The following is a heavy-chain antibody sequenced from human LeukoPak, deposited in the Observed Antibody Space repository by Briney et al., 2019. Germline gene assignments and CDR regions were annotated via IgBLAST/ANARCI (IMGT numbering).Heavy chain of an antibody. Sequence: GGSLRLSCAASGFTFSSYGMHWVRQAPGKGLEWVAVISYDGSNKYYADSVKGRFTISRDNSKNTLYLQMNSLRAEDTAVYYCAKDRRITMVRALDYWGQGTLVTVSS. D-gene: IGHD3-10*01. V-gene: IGHV3-30*18. CDR2: ISYDGSNK. J-gene: IGHJ4*02. CDR3: AKDRRITMVRALDY. CDR1: GFTFSSYG.